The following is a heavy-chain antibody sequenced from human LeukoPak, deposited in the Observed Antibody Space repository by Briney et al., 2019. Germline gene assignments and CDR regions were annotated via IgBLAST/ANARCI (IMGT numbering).Heavy chain of an antibody. CDR1: GFTFSSSTFGSYT. V-gene: IGHV3-21*01. J-gene: IGHJ4*02. CDR2: ISSTGTYI. D-gene: IGHD3-3*02. Sequence: PGESLRLSCATSGFTFSSSTFGSYTMNWVRQAPGKGLEWVSSISSTGTYIHYTDSVKGRFIISRENAKNSLYLQMNSLRAEDTAVYYCARDSQHLNFDYWGQGTLVTVSS. CDR3: ARDSQHLNFDY.